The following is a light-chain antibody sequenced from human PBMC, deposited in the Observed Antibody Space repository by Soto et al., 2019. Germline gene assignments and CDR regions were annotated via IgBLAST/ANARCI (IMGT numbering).Light chain of an antibody. Sequence: QSALTQPPSASGSPGQSVTISCTGTSSDVGGYNYVSWYQHHPDKAPKLIIYEVYKRPSGVPDRFSGSKSGNTASLTVSGLQAEDEAEYYCSSYAASDSFVVCGGGTKVTVL. CDR2: EVY. CDR1: SSDVGGYNY. J-gene: IGLJ2*01. CDR3: SSYAASDSFVV. V-gene: IGLV2-8*01.